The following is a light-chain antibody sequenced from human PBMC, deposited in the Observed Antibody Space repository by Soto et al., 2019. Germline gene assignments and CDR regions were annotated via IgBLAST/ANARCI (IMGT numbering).Light chain of an antibody. J-gene: IGLJ2*01. V-gene: IGLV1-44*01. CDR3: AAWDNSLNGVV. Sequence: QPVLTQPPSASGTPGQRITISCSGSSSNIGSNTVNWYRQLPGTAPKLLIYTNNQRPSGVPDRFSGSKSGTSASLAISGLRSDDEADYYCAAWDNSLNGVVFGGGTKLTVL. CDR1: SSNIGSNT. CDR2: TNN.